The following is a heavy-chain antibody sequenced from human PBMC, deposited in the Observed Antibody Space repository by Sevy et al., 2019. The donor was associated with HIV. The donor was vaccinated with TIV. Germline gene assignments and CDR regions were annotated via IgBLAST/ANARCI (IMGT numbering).Heavy chain of an antibody. CDR2: IYYGGRT. Sequence: SETLSLTCTVSGDSISSSNYYWGWIRQPPGKGLEWIGSIYYGGRTYYNPSLKSRVTISVDTSKNQFSLKLSSVTAADTAMYYCARHLLLGELSLYPISFDYWGQGTLVTVSS. J-gene: IGHJ4*02. CDR3: ARHLLLGELSLYPISFDY. CDR1: GDSISSSNYY. D-gene: IGHD3-16*02. V-gene: IGHV4-39*01.